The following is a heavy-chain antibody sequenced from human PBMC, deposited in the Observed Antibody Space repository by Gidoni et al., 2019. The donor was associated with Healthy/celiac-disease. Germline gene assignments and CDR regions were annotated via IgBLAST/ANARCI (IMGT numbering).Heavy chain of an antibody. V-gene: IGHV3-23*01. D-gene: IGHD5-12*01. CDR1: GFPFSSYA. Sequence: EVQLLESGGGLVQPGGSLRLSCAASGFPFSSYAMSWVRQAPGKGLGWVSAISGSGGSTYYADSVKGRFTISRDNSKNTLYLQMNSLRAEDTAVYYCAKARQRWLQFPFDYWGQGTLVTVSS. CDR2: ISGSGGST. J-gene: IGHJ4*02. CDR3: AKARQRWLQFPFDY.